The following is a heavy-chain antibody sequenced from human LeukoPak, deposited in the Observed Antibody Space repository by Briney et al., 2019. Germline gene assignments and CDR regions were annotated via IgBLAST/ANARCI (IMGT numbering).Heavy chain of an antibody. CDR1: GFTFSGYA. D-gene: IGHD2-8*01. Sequence: GGSLRLSCAGSGFTFSGYAMSWVRQAPGKGLEWVSAISDSGDYTYYADSVKGRFTISRDNSKNTLYLHVNSLRAEDTAVYYCAKDTSIGKYCTSGVCSPFDYWGQGTLVTVSS. CDR2: ISDSGDYT. J-gene: IGHJ4*02. V-gene: IGHV3-23*01. CDR3: AKDTSIGKYCTSGVCSPFDY.